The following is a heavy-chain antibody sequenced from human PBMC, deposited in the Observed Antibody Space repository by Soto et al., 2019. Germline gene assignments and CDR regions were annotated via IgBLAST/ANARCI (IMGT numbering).Heavy chain of an antibody. J-gene: IGHJ4*02. D-gene: IGHD2-2*01. CDR1: GFTFSNSW. CDR3: SGVDWGPAHI. V-gene: IGHV3-7*04. CDR2: IKEDGSEI. Sequence: EMHLLQSGGDLVQPGGSLRLSCAASGFTFSNSWMSWVRQAPGKGLEWVANIKEDGSEIHYVDSVKGRFTISRDNPNNYLYLQMSSLRVEDTCVYYWSGVDWGPAHIRVQGPPVTVSS.